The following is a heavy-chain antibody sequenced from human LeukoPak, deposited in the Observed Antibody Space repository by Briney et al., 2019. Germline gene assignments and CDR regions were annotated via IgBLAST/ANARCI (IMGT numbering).Heavy chain of an antibody. CDR2: IIPIFGTA. CDR3: ARDEDGDYPNDY. CDR1: GGTFSSYA. Sequence: SVKVSCKASGGTFSSYAISWVRQAPGQGLEWMGRIIPIFGTANYAQKFQGRVTITTDESTSTAYMELSSLRSEDTAVYYCARDEDGDYPNDYWGPGTLVTVSS. D-gene: IGHD4-17*01. J-gene: IGHJ4*02. V-gene: IGHV1-69*05.